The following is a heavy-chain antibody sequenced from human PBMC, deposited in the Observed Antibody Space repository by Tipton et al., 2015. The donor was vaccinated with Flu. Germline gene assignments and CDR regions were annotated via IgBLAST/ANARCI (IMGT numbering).Heavy chain of an antibody. CDR1: GYSFSNYW. Sequence: QLVQSGAEVKKPGESLKISCKGSGYSFSNYWIGWVRQPPGKGLEWMGVIYPADSDTKYSPSFEGQVTISVDKSTSTAYLQWRTLKASDTATYYCARFGAAYYYNSGWFDPWGQGTLVTVSS. D-gene: IGHD3-22*01. CDR3: ARFGAAYYYNSGWFDP. V-gene: IGHV5-51*03. J-gene: IGHJ5*02. CDR2: IYPADSDT.